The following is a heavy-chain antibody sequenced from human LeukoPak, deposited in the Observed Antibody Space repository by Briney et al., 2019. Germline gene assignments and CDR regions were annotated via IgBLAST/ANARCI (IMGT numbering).Heavy chain of an antibody. D-gene: IGHD2-15*01. CDR2: INHSGST. J-gene: IGHJ4*02. CDR1: GGSFSGYY. V-gene: IGHV4-34*01. CDR3: ARGGGSGGTFDY. Sequence: SETLSLTCAVYGGSFSGYYWSWIRQPPGKGLEWIGEINHSGSTNYNPSLKSRVTISVDTSKNRFSLKLSSVTAADTAVYYCARGGGSGGTFDYWGQGTLVTVSS.